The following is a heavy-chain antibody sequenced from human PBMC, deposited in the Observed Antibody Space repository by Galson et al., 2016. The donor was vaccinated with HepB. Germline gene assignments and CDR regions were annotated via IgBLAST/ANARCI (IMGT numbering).Heavy chain of an antibody. CDR1: GGSISSGGYY. V-gene: IGHV4-31*03. J-gene: IGHJ4*02. Sequence: PLSLTCTVSGGSISSGGYYWSWIRHHPGEGLEWIGYIYHSGNAYYNASLKSRVTISVGTSKNQFFLKLTSLTAADTAVYFCARGGRKGLWGYYFDYWGQGTLVTVSS. CDR2: IYHSGNA. D-gene: IGHD3-16*01. CDR3: ARGGRKGLWGYYFDY.